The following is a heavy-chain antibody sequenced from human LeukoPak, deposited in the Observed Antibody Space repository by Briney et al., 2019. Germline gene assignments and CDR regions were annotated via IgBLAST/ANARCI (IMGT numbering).Heavy chain of an antibody. Sequence: GGSLRLSCAASGFTFSSYSMTWVRQAPGKGLEWVSSISSGSSYIYYADSVKGRFTISRDNAKNSLYLQMNSLRAEDTAVYYCARSLTYCSGGSCYVPFGYWGQGTLVTVSS. V-gene: IGHV3-21*01. CDR3: ARSLTYCSGGSCYVPFGY. CDR2: ISSGSSYI. D-gene: IGHD2-15*01. CDR1: GFTFSSYS. J-gene: IGHJ4*02.